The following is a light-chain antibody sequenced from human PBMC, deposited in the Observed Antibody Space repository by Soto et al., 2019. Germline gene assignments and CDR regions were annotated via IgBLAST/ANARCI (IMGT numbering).Light chain of an antibody. Sequence: EIVLSQSPATLSLSPGERATHSCRASQSVSSYLAWYQQKPGQAPRLLIYGASSRATGIPDRFSGSGSGTDFTLTISRLEPEDFAVYYCQQYGSSQTFGQGTKVDIK. CDR2: GAS. CDR3: QQYGSSQT. V-gene: IGKV3-20*01. J-gene: IGKJ1*01. CDR1: QSVSSY.